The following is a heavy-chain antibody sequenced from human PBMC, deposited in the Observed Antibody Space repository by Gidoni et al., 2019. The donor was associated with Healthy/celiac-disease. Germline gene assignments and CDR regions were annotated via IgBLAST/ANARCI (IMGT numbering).Heavy chain of an antibody. CDR3: AIAFWSVNLDY. Sequence: QVQLVQSGAEVKKPGASVKVSCKASGYTFTGYYMHWVRQAPGQGLEWMGWINPNSGGTNDAQKCQGRVTMTRDTSISTAYMELSSLRSDDTAVYYCAIAFWSVNLDYWGQVTLVTVSA. CDR1: GYTFTGYY. V-gene: IGHV1-2*02. D-gene: IGHD3-3*01. J-gene: IGHJ4*02. CDR2: INPNSGGT.